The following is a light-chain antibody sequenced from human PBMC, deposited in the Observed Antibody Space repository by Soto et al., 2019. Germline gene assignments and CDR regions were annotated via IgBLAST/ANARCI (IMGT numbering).Light chain of an antibody. Sequence: DIQMTQSPSTLSAFVGDRVTITCRASQSISDWLAWYQQKPGKAPKLIIFKASTLESGVPSRFSGSGSGTEFTLTISSLQPDDFAIYSFQQYNTSPWTFGQGTKVEIK. V-gene: IGKV1-5*03. J-gene: IGKJ2*02. CDR3: QQYNTSPWT. CDR1: QSISDW. CDR2: KAS.